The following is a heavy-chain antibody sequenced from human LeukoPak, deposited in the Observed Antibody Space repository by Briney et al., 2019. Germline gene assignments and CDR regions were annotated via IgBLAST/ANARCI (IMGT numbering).Heavy chain of an antibody. V-gene: IGHV3-74*01. J-gene: IGHJ6*02. CDR1: GVPFSASW. D-gene: IGHD3-22*01. CDR3: ATGRHYTMNI. CDR2: ISSDGSVI. Sequence: GGSLRLSCAASGVPFSASWMHWVRQAPGKGLAWVSHISSDGSVIVYADSVKGRFTISRDNAKNTLYLQMNSLRVDDTAVYYCATGRHYTMNIWGQGTTVTVSS.